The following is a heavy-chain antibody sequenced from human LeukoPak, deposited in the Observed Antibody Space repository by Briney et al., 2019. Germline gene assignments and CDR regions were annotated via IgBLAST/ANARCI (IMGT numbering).Heavy chain of an antibody. Sequence: SETLSLTCTVSGGSISSSSYYWGWIRQPPGKGLEWIGSIYYSGRTYYNPSLKSRLTISVDTPKNQFSLKLSSVTAADTAVYYCAQSLGASTWFGNWFDPWGQGTLVTVSS. V-gene: IGHV4-39*01. CDR1: GGSISSSSYY. CDR3: AQSLGASTWFGNWFDP. CDR2: IYYSGRT. J-gene: IGHJ5*02. D-gene: IGHD3-10*01.